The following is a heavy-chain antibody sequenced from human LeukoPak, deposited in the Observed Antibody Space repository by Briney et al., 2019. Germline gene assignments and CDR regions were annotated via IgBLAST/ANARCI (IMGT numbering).Heavy chain of an antibody. CDR2: IYTSGST. D-gene: IGHD3-22*01. Sequence: SETPSLTCTVSGGSICSGSYYWRWIRQPAGKGLEWIGRIYTSGSTNYNPSLKSRVNIPVDTYKNQFSLKLSSVTAADTAVYYCASGPYKYDSNGNFDYWGQGTLVTVSS. CDR3: ASGPYKYDSNGNFDY. V-gene: IGHV4-61*02. J-gene: IGHJ4*02. CDR1: GGSICSGSYY.